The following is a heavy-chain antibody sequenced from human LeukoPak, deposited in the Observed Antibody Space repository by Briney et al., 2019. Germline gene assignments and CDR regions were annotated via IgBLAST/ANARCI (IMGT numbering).Heavy chain of an antibody. J-gene: IGHJ4*02. CDR3: ASSRDYYDSSGYYYGY. Sequence: SVKVSCKASGGTFSSYAISWVRQAPGQGLEWMGRIIPILGIANYAQKFQGRVTITADKSTSTAYMELSSLRSEDTAVYYCASSRDYYDSSGYYYGYWGQGTLVTVSS. CDR2: IIPILGIA. CDR1: GGTFSSYA. D-gene: IGHD3-22*01. V-gene: IGHV1-69*04.